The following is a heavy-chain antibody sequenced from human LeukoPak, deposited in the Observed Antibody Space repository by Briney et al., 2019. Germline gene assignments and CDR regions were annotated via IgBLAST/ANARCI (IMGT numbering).Heavy chain of an antibody. V-gene: IGHV3-30*02. J-gene: IGHJ4*02. CDR2: IRYDGSNK. CDR1: GFTFSSYG. CDR3: AKVGPLFAVMDYFDY. D-gene: IGHD2-8*01. Sequence: GGSLRLSCAASGFTFSSYGMHWVRQAPGKGLEWVAFIRYDGSNKYYADSVRGRFTISRDNSKNTLYLQMNSLRAEDTAVYYCAKVGPLFAVMDYFDYWGQGTLVTVSS.